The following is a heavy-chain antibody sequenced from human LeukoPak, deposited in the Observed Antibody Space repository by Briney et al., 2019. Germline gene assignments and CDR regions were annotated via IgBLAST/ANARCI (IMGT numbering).Heavy chain of an antibody. CDR2: INHSGST. D-gene: IGHD3-22*01. Sequence: PSETLSLTCAVYGGSFSDYYWSWIRQPPGKGLEWIGEINHSGSTYYNPSLKSRATISVDTSKNQFSLKLSSVTAADTAVYYCARAGYYYDSSGKVGTTGYFDYWGQGTLVTVSS. CDR1: GGSFSDYY. V-gene: IGHV4-34*01. J-gene: IGHJ4*02. CDR3: ARAGYYYDSSGKVGTTGYFDY.